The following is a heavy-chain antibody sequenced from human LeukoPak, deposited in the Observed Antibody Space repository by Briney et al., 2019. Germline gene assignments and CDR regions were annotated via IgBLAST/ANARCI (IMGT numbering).Heavy chain of an antibody. V-gene: IGHV3-21*01. J-gene: IGHJ6*03. D-gene: IGHD3-3*01. CDR3: ARVYYDFWSGYYTPNYYYYYYYMDV. Sequence: GGSLRLSCAASGFTFSSYSMNWVRQAPGKGLEWVSSISSSSSYIYYADSVKGRFTISRDNAKNSLYLQMNSLRAEDTAVYYCARVYYDFWSGYYTPNYYYYYYYMDVWGKGTTVTVSS. CDR1: GFTFSSYS. CDR2: ISSSSSYI.